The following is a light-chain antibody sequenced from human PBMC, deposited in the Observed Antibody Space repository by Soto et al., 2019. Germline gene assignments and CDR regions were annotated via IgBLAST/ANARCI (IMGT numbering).Light chain of an antibody. Sequence: EIVLTQSPGTLSLSPGERATLSCRASQSVSSSHLAWYQQKPGQAPRIVIYGESSRATGIPDRFSGSGSGTDLNLTISRLEPEDFAVYYCQKCGSAPLTCGQGTKVDIK. J-gene: IGKJ1*01. CDR2: GES. V-gene: IGKV3-20*01. CDR1: QSVSSSH. CDR3: QKCGSAPLT.